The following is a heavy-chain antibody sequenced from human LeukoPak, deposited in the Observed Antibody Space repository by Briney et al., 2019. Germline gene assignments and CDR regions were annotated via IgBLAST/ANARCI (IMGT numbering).Heavy chain of an antibody. CDR1: GGSISSYY. CDR3: AKPVGPNNLYYYGMTS. CDR2: IYYSGST. V-gene: IGHV4-59*01. J-gene: IGHJ6*02. Sequence: PSETLSLTCTVSGGSISSYYWSWIRQPPGKGLGWIGYIYYSGSTNYNPSLESRVTISVDTSKNQFSLKLSSVTAADTAVYYCAKPVGPNNLYYYGMTSGAKGPRSPSP. D-gene: IGHD1-14*01.